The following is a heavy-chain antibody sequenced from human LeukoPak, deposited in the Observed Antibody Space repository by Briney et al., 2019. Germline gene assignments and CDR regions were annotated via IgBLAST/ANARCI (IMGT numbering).Heavy chain of an antibody. CDR3: ARGLAAAANFDY. CDR1: GGSISSYY. J-gene: IGHJ4*02. CDR2: IYYSGST. D-gene: IGHD6-13*01. V-gene: IGHV4-59*01. Sequence: SETLSLTCTVSGGSISSYYWSWIRQPPGKGLEWIGYIYYSGSTNYNPSLKSRVTISVDTSKNQFSLKLSPVTAADTAVYYCARGLAAAANFDYWGQGTLVTVSS.